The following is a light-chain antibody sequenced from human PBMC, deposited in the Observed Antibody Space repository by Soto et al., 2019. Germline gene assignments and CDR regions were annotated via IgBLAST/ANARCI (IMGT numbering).Light chain of an antibody. J-gene: IGKJ1*01. Sequence: DIQMTQSPSTLSASVGDSVSINCRASQSISAWLAWYQQKPGKAPRLLIYKASTLEIGVPSRFSGSGSGTEFARAMCSVQADDVAIYYCQQYNDYSWTFGQGTKVDIK. CDR3: QQYNDYSWT. CDR1: QSISAW. V-gene: IGKV1-5*03. CDR2: KAS.